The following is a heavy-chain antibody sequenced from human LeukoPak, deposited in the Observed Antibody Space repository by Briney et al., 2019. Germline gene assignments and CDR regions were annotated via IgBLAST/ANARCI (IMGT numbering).Heavy chain of an antibody. D-gene: IGHD3-3*01. J-gene: IGHJ5*02. CDR1: GYTFTCYY. V-gene: IGHV1-2*02. Sequence: GASVKVSCKASGYTFTCYYMHWVRQAPGQGLEWMGWINPNSGGTNYAQKFQGRVTMTRDTSISTAYMELSRLRSDDTAVYYCASNRRGHDFWSGSINWFDPWGQGTLVTVSS. CDR2: INPNSGGT. CDR3: ASNRRGHDFWSGSINWFDP.